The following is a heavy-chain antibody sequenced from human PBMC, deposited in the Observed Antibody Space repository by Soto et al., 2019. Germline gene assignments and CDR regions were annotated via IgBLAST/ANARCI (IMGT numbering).Heavy chain of an antibody. CDR3: AMIAVADLHHSPYGMDV. J-gene: IGHJ6*02. CDR1: GFTFSSYA. CDR2: ISGSGGST. D-gene: IGHD6-19*01. V-gene: IGHV3-23*01. Sequence: PGGSLRLSCAASGFTFSSYAMSWVRQAPGKGLEWVSAISGSGGSTYYADSVKGRFTISRDNSKNTLYLQMNSLRAEDTAVYYCAMIAVADLHHSPYGMDVWGQGPTVTVSS.